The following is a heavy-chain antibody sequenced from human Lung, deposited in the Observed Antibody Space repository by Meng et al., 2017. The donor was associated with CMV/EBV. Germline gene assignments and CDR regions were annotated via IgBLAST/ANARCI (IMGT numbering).Heavy chain of an antibody. D-gene: IGHD1-1*01. J-gene: IGHJ4*02. CDR2: VNSITGDT. V-gene: IGHV1-2*02. CDR3: ATWNYNWSNY. Sequence: VQLVACVSDVNNPAAPVKVSFKASVYTFNYYTVPWVRQAPEQGREGVALVNSITGDTNYAQKFQGRFTVTRDTSINTVYLELTTLRSDDPAIYYCATWNYNWSNYWGQGTLVTVSS. CDR1: VYTFNYYT.